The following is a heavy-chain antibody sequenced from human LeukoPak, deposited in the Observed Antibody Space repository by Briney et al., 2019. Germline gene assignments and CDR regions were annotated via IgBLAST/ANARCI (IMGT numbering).Heavy chain of an antibody. V-gene: IGHV4-61*01. Sequence: PSEALSLTCTVSGDSVSSGSYYWSWIRQPPGKGLEWIGYIYYSGSTNYNPSLKSRVTISVDTSKNQFSLKLSSVTAADTAVYYCARQRLTVTTFRFDPWGQGTLVTVSS. CDR3: ARQRLTVTTFRFDP. J-gene: IGHJ5*02. D-gene: IGHD4-17*01. CDR1: GDSVSSGSYY. CDR2: IYYSGST.